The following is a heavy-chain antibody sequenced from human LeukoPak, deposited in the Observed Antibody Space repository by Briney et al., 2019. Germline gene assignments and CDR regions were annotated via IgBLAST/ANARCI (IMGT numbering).Heavy chain of an antibody. V-gene: IGHV4-30-2*01. D-gene: IGHD3-3*01. CDR1: GGSISSGGYY. Sequence: SETLSLTCTVSGGSISSGGYYWSWIRQPPGKGLEWIEYIYHSGSTYYNPSLKSRVTISVDRSKNQFSLKLSSVTAADTAVYYCARVGYDFWSGYYPGAFDIWGQGTMVTVSS. CDR3: ARVGYDFWSGYYPGAFDI. J-gene: IGHJ3*02. CDR2: IYHSGST.